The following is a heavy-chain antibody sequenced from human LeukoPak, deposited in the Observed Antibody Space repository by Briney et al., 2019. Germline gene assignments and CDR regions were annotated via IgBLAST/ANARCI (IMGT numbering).Heavy chain of an antibody. CDR3: ASHDHCSSTSCTYFDY. CDR2: IIPIFGTA. J-gene: IGHJ4*02. V-gene: IGHV1-69*06. Sequence: SVKVSCKASGGTFSSYAISWVRQAPGQGLEWMGGIIPIFGTANYAQKFQGRVTITADKSTSAAYMELSSLRSEDTAVYYCASHDHCSSTSCTYFDYWGQGTLVTVSS. D-gene: IGHD2-2*01. CDR1: GGTFSSYA.